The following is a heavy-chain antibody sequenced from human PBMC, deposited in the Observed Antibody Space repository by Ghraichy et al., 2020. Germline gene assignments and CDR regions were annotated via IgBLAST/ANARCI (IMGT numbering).Heavy chain of an antibody. J-gene: IGHJ4*02. CDR3: ARKAGYYDYFDF. Sequence: SETLSLTCNVSGVAMSGHYWSWIRQPLGKGLEWIGYMYYTGTAYYHPSLKSRVNFSVDTSKKQFSLRLTSVTAADTAVYYCARKAGYYDYFDFWGQGILVTVSS. CDR1: GVAMSGHY. CDR2: MYYTGTA. V-gene: IGHV4-59*11. D-gene: IGHD3-9*01.